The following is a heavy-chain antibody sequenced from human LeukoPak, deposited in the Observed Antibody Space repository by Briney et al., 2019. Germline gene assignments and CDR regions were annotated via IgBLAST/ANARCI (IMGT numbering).Heavy chain of an antibody. D-gene: IGHD2-8*01. J-gene: IGHJ4*02. CDR2: ISTNGDIT. Sequence: GGSLRLSCAASGFTFSTYAMHWVRQAPGKGLEFVSAISTNGDITYYANSVKGRFTISRDDSGNTLYLQMNSLRAEDTAVYYCTSLSDAIESFGTRNYWGQGTLVTVSS. CDR3: TSLSDAIESFGTRNY. CDR1: GFTFSTYA. V-gene: IGHV3-64*01.